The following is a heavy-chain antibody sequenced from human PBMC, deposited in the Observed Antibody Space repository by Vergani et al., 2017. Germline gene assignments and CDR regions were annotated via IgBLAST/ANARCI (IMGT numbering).Heavy chain of an antibody. CDR1: GGSISSGDYY. D-gene: IGHD4-17*01. V-gene: IGHV4-30-4*08. CDR3: AREGHDYGDYGYYYMDV. J-gene: IGHJ6*03. Sequence: QVQLQESGPGLVKPSQTLSLTCTVSGGSISSGDYYWSWIRQPPGKGLEWIGYIYYSGSTYYNPSLKSRVTISVDTSKNQFSLKLSSVTAADTAVYYCAREGHDYGDYGYYYMDVWGKGTTVTVSS. CDR2: IYYSGST.